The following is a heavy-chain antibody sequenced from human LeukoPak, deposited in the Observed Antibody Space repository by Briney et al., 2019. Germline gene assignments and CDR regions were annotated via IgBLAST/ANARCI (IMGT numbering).Heavy chain of an antibody. CDR3: AREYCSSTSCYLYYYYGMDV. Sequence: ASVKVSCKASGYTFTGYYMHWVRQAPGQGLEWTGWINPNSGGTNYAQKFQGRVTMTRDTSISTAYMELSRLRSDDTAVYYCAREYCSSTSCYLYYYYGMDVWGQGTTVTVSS. D-gene: IGHD2-2*01. CDR2: INPNSGGT. CDR1: GYTFTGYY. J-gene: IGHJ6*02. V-gene: IGHV1-2*02.